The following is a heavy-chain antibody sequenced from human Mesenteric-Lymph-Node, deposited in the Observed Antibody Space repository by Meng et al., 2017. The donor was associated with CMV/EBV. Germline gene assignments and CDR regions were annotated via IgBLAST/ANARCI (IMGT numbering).Heavy chain of an antibody. CDR2: IYHTGTT. J-gene: IGHJ5*02. V-gene: IGHV4-31*02. Sequence: WTRPHPGKVLEWIGYIYHTGTTFYNPSLKGRVAFSIATSKNQFFLKLNSVTAADTAVYYCARDFTSNDNFFDPWGQGTLVTVSS. D-gene: IGHD4/OR15-4a*01. CDR3: ARDFTSNDNFFDP.